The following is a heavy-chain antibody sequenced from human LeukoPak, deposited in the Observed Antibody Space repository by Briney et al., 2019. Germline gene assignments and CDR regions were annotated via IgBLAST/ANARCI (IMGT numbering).Heavy chain of an antibody. CDR2: INQSGTT. Sequence: PSETLSLTCAVQSGSLSGYYWSWIRQPPGKGLEWIGEINQSGTTNYSPSLKSRLTVSIDMSKKQFSLRLSSVTAADTAVYYCAREDSSGWFSGIDAWGQGTLVTASS. D-gene: IGHD6-19*01. J-gene: IGHJ5*02. CDR1: SGSLSGYY. CDR3: AREDSSGWFSGIDA. V-gene: IGHV4-34*01.